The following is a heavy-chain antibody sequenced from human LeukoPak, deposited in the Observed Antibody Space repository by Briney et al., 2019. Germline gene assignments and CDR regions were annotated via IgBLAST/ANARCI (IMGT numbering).Heavy chain of an antibody. CDR2: INPNSGGT. V-gene: IGHV1-2*02. D-gene: IGHD3-10*01. CDR1: GYTFTGYY. CDR3: ARINYYRSGSYYVDN. J-gene: IGHJ4*02. Sequence: ASVKVSCKASGYTFTGYYMHWVRQAPGQGLEWMGWINPNSGGTNYAQKFQGRVTMTRDTSISTAYMELSRLRSDDTAVYYCARINYYRSGSYYVDNWGQGTLVTVSS.